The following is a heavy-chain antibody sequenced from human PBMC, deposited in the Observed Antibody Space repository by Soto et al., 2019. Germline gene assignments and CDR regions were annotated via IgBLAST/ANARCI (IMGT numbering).Heavy chain of an antibody. CDR3: ARGAGLLWFGDYRSNWFDP. Sequence: VAASETLSLTCTVSGGSISSYYWSWIRQPPGKGLEWIGYIYYSGSTNYNPSLKSRVTISVDTSKNQFSLKLSSVTAVDTAVYYCARGAGLLWFGDYRSNWFDPWGQGTLVTVSS. V-gene: IGHV4-59*01. CDR2: IYYSGST. CDR1: GGSISSYY. J-gene: IGHJ5*02. D-gene: IGHD3-10*01.